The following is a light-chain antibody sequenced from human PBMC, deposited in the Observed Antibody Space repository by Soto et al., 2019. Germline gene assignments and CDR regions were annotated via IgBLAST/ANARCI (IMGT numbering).Light chain of an antibody. J-gene: IGKJ1*01. Sequence: DVRMTQSPSSLTAFFGDRVTISCLASQDIMKSLAWYQQRPGGIPNVLIYAASTLRPGVPSRFSGSGSGTNFTLTISGLRPEDVVIYNRQNCRKAPGTFGKGTKVE. CDR3: QNCRKAPGT. CDR2: AAS. CDR1: QDIMKS. V-gene: IGKV1-27*01.